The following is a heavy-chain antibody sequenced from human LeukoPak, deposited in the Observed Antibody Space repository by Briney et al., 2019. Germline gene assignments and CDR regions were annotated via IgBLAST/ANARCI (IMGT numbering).Heavy chain of an antibody. CDR1: GYTFTGYY. J-gene: IGHJ4*02. Sequence: ASVKVSCKASGYTFTGYYMHWVRQAPGQEFEWMGWLSPNSGDTKFAQKFQGRVTMTRDTSISTAYMELSNLRSDDTAVYYCARATDISSWYLAYWGQGTQVTVSS. D-gene: IGHD6-13*01. CDR3: ARATDISSWYLAY. CDR2: LSPNSGDT. V-gene: IGHV1-2*02.